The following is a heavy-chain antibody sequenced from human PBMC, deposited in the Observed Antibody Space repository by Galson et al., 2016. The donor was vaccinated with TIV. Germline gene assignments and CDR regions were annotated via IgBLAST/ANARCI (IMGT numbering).Heavy chain of an antibody. CDR3: ARGLYGDPPGLDS. CDR1: GFTFSDYW. D-gene: IGHD4-17*01. CDR2: ISPDGTTT. Sequence: SLRLSCAASGFTFSDYWIHWVRQAPGEGLDWVLRISPDGTTTNHAESARGRFTVSRDNSKNTVYLQLNSLRAEDTAVYYGARGLYGDPPGLDSWGQGTLVTVSS. J-gene: IGHJ4*02. V-gene: IGHV3-74*01.